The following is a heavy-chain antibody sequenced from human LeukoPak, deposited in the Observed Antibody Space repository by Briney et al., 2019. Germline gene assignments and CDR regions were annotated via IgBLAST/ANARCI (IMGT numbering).Heavy chain of an antibody. CDR2: IKQDGSEK. CDR1: GITFSSYW. D-gene: IGHD5-18*01. J-gene: IGHJ4*02. Sequence: GGSLRLSCAASGITFSSYWMSWVRQAPGKGLEWVANIKQDGSEKNYVDSVKGRFTTSRDNAKNSLYLQMNSLRAEDTAMYYCASLDTAMVNGDYWGQGTLVTVSS. V-gene: IGHV3-7*01. CDR3: ASLDTAMVNGDY.